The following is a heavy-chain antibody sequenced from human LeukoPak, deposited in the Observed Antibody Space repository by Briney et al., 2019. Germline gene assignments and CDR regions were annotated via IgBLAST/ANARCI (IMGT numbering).Heavy chain of an antibody. CDR1: GGSISSGGYY. V-gene: IGHV4-30-2*01. J-gene: IGHJ4*02. CDR2: IYHSGST. CDR3: ARDPAGGLDY. Sequence: SQTLSLTCTVSGGSISSGGYYWSWIRQPPGKGLEWIGYIYHSGSTYYNPSLKSRVTISVDRSKNQFSLKLSSVTAADTAVYYCARDPAGGLDYWGQGTLVTVSS. D-gene: IGHD2-2*01.